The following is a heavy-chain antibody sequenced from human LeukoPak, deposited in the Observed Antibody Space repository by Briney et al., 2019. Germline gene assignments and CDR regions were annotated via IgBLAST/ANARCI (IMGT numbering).Heavy chain of an antibody. CDR1: GGSISSGGYS. CDR2: VFYSGTT. V-gene: IGHV4-30-4*07. Sequence: SQTLSLTCTVSGGSISSGGYSWNWIRQPPGQGLEWIGCVFYSGTTYYNPSLKSRVSISVDTSKNQSSLKLSSVTAADTAVYYCARHFEYSYGHNDYWGQGTLVTVSS. CDR3: ARHFEYSYGHNDY. J-gene: IGHJ4*02. D-gene: IGHD5-18*01.